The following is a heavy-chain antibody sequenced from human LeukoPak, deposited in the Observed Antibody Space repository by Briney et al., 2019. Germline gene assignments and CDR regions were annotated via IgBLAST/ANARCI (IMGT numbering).Heavy chain of an antibody. J-gene: IGHJ5*02. V-gene: IGHV3-53*01. Sequence: GGSLRLSCAASGFTFSSFVMSWVRQAPGKGLEWVSVIYSGGSTYYADSVKGRFTISRDNSKNTLYLQMNSLRAEDTAVYYCARDFHGGGAWFDPWGQGTLVTVSS. CDR1: GFTFSSFV. CDR2: IYSGGST. CDR3: ARDFHGGGAWFDP. D-gene: IGHD4-23*01.